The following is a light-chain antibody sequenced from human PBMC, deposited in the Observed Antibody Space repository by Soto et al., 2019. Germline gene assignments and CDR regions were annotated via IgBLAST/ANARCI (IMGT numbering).Light chain of an antibody. CDR1: SSNIGSNT. CDR3: AAWDDSLNGYV. Sequence: QSVLTQPPSAPGTPVQRVTISCSGSSSNIGSNTVNWYQQLPGTAPKLLIYSNNQRPSGVPDRFSGSKSGTSASLAISGLQSEDEADYYCAAWDDSLNGYVFGTGTKATVL. CDR2: SNN. J-gene: IGLJ1*01. V-gene: IGLV1-44*01.